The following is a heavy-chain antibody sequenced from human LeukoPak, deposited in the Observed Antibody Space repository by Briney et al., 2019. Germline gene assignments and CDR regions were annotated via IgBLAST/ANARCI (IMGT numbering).Heavy chain of an antibody. J-gene: IGHJ4*02. Sequence: SETLSLTCAVYGGSFSGYYWSWIRQPPGKGLEWIGEINHSGSTNYNPSLKSRVTISVDTSKNQFSLKLSSVTAADTAVYYCARGTYYYDSSGYYYIIGVFDYWGQGTLVTVSS. D-gene: IGHD3-22*01. V-gene: IGHV4-34*01. CDR2: INHSGST. CDR1: GGSFSGYY. CDR3: ARGTYYYDSSGYYYIIGVFDY.